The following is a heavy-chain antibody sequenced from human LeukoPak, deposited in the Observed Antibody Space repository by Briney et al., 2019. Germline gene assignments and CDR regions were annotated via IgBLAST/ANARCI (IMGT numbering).Heavy chain of an antibody. CDR2: IKQDGSEK. J-gene: IGHJ3*02. Sequence: GGSLRLSCAASGFTFSSYAMSWVRRAPGKGLEWVANIKQDGSEKYYVDSVKGRFTISRDNAENSLYLQMNSLRAEDTAVYYCARGAFDIWGQGTMVTVSS. V-gene: IGHV3-7*01. CDR3: ARGAFDI. CDR1: GFTFSSYA.